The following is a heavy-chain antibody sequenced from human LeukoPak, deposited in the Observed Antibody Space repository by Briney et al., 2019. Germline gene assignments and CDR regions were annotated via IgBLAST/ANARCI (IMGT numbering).Heavy chain of an antibody. J-gene: IGHJ4*02. CDR1: GGSFSGYY. CDR3: ARSVVNTIYFDY. D-gene: IGHD4-23*01. Sequence: PSETLSLTCAVYGGSFSGYYWSWIRQPPGKGLEWIGEINHSGSTNYNPSLKSRVTISVDTSKNQFSLKLSSVTPEDTAVYYCARSVVNTIYFDYWGQGTLVTVSS. V-gene: IGHV4-34*01. CDR2: INHSGST.